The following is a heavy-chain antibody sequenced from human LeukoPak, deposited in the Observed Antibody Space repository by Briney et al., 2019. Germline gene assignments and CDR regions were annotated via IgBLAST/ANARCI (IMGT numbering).Heavy chain of an antibody. CDR1: GGSISSGSYY. CDR3: ARGRGYSGYVFDY. CDR2: IYTSGST. J-gene: IGHJ4*02. Sequence: SETLSLTCTVSGGSISSGSYYWSWIRQPAGKGLEWIGRIYTSGSTNYNPSLKSRVTISVDTSKNQFSLKLSSVTAADTAVYYCARGRGYSGYVFDYWGQGTLVTVSS. D-gene: IGHD5-12*01. V-gene: IGHV4-61*02.